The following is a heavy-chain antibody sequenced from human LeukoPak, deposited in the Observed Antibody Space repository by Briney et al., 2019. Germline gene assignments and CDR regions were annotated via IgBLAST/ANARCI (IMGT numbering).Heavy chain of an antibody. Sequence: GGSLRLSCAASGFTFSSYAMHWVRQAPGKGLEWVAVISYDGSNKYYADSVKGRFTISRDNSKNTLYLQMNSLRAEDTAVYYCARERLELQADAFDIWGQGTMVTVSS. CDR3: ARERLELQADAFDI. J-gene: IGHJ3*02. D-gene: IGHD1-7*01. V-gene: IGHV3-30-3*01. CDR1: GFTFSSYA. CDR2: ISYDGSNK.